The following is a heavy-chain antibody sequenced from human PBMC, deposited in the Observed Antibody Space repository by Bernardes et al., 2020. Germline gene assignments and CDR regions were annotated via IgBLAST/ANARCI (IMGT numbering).Heavy chain of an antibody. CDR2: ISDSGTRT. J-gene: IGHJ4*02. D-gene: IGHD3-10*02. Sequence: GSLRLSCAAYGFTLADYAMSWVRQAPGKGLEWVSLISDSGTRTYYADSVKGRFTISRDSSKNTLYMQMNSLRAEDTAVYYCAKDVRRGGGGSDYWGQGALVTVSS. CDR1: GFTLADYA. CDR3: AKDVRRGGGGSDY. V-gene: IGHV3-23*01.